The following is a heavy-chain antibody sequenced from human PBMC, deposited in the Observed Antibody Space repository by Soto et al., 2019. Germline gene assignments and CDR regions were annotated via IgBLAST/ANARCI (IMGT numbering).Heavy chain of an antibody. CDR2: ISSNSDTI. Sequence: EVQLVESGGGLVQPGRSLRLSCVASGFTADDYALHWVRQAPGKGLEWVSGISSNSDTIHYADSVKGRFTISRDNAKNSLFLQMNSLRPEDTAVYYCAKDMKSGGMTTIHYFDSWGQGTLVTVSS. V-gene: IGHV3-9*02. D-gene: IGHD4-17*01. CDR1: GFTADDYA. CDR3: AKDMKSGGMTTIHYFDS. J-gene: IGHJ4*02.